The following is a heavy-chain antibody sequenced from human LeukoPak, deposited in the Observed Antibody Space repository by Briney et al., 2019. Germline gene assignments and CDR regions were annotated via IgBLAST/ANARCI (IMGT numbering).Heavy chain of an antibody. CDR1: GGSFSGYY. D-gene: IGHD3-22*01. V-gene: IGHV4-34*01. CDR3: ARISEDSSGYYYYYYYYYMDV. Sequence: SETLSLTCAVYGGSFSGYYWSWIRQPPGKGLEWIGEINHSGSTNYNPSLKSRVTISVDTSKNQFSLKLSSVTAADTAVYYCARISEDSSGYYYYYYYYYMDVWGKGTTVTISS. CDR2: INHSGST. J-gene: IGHJ6*03.